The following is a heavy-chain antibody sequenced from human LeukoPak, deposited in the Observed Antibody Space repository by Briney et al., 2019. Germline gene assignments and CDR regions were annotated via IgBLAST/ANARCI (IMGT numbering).Heavy chain of an antibody. CDR2: ISSSGSTI. V-gene: IGHV3-48*03. Sequence: GGPLRLSCAASGFTFSSYEMNWVRQAPGKGLEWVSYISSSGSTIYYADSAKGRFTISRDNAKKSLYLQMDSLRAEDTAVYYCAREILAPGKTHDYWGQGTLVTVSS. CDR1: GFTFSSYE. J-gene: IGHJ4*02. CDR3: AREILAPGKTHDY.